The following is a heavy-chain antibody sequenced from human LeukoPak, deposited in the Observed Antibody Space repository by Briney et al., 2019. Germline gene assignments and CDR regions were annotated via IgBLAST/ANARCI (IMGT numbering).Heavy chain of an antibody. V-gene: IGHV1-46*01. D-gene: IGHD1-26*01. CDR1: GYTFTGYY. CDR3: ARGRGSGTSLYFFDY. J-gene: IGHJ4*02. Sequence: GASVKVSCKASGYTFTGYYLHWVRQAPGQGPEWLGMINFSGGTTGSAEKFRGRLTMTRDTSTSTVYMELSSLRSADTAVYYCARGRGSGTSLYFFDYWGQGGLVTVSS. CDR2: INFSGGTT.